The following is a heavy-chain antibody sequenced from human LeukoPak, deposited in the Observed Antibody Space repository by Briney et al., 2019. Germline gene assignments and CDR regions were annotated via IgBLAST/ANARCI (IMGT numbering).Heavy chain of an antibody. D-gene: IGHD2-21*02. V-gene: IGHV3-53*01. CDR2: MYTGGTT. Sequence: GGSLRLSCAASGFTVSGTHMSWVRQAPGKGLEWVSAMYTGGTTYYADSVTGRFTVSRDTSRNTLFLHMDSLRAEDTAVYCCAKDEVTSGGGLASWGQGTLVIVSS. CDR3: AKDEVTSGGGLAS. CDR1: GFTVSGTH. J-gene: IGHJ5*01.